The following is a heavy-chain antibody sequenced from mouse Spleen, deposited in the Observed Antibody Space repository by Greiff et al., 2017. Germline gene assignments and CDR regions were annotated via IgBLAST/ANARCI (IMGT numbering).Heavy chain of an antibody. J-gene: IGHJ4*01. D-gene: IGHD2-12*01. CDR3: AYDEEIYYAMDY. V-gene: IGHV5-17*02. Sequence: EVKVVESGGGLVQPGGSRKLSCAASGFTFSSFGIHWVRQAPEKGLEWVAYISSGGSTIYYADTLKGRFTISRDNPKNTLFLQMSSLKSEDTAMYYCAYDEEIYYAMDYWGQGTSVTVSS. CDR2: ISSGGSTI. CDR1: GFTFSSFG.